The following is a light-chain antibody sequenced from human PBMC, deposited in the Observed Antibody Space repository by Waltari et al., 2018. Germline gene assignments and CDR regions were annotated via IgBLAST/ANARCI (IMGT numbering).Light chain of an antibody. CDR3: QQYYSSPNT. J-gene: IGKJ2*01. Sequence: DIVMTQSPDSLAVSLGERAVINCKSSQSVFHTNDKNSLAWYQQKPGQPPKLLIYWPSTRDSGVPDRFSGSGSGTDFTLAISSLQPEDVAVYVCQQYYSSPNTFGQGTKVEIK. V-gene: IGKV4-1*01. CDR2: WPS. CDR1: QSVFHTNDKNS.